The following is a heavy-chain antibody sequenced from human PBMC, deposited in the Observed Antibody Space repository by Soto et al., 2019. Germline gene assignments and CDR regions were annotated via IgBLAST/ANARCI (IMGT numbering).Heavy chain of an antibody. Sequence: QVQLVESGGGVVQPGRSLRLSCAASGFTFGRYVIHWVRQAPGKGLEWVAAMSYDGGSQYYTDSVKGRFTISRDNSKNTLYLQMSSLRPEDTATYYCARVLVEVTINSASDFWGQGTIVTVSS. J-gene: IGHJ3*01. D-gene: IGHD2-15*01. CDR1: GFTFGRYV. CDR3: ARVLVEVTINSASDF. CDR2: MSYDGGSQ. V-gene: IGHV3-30-3*01.